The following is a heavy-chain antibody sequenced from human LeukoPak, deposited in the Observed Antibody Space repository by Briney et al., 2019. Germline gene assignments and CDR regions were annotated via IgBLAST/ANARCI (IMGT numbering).Heavy chain of an antibody. CDR3: ARDGHYYYMDV. CDR2: IYYSGST. V-gene: IGHV4-59*01. J-gene: IGHJ6*03. Sequence: SETLSLTCTVSGGSISSYYWSWIRQPPGKGLEWIGYIYYSGSTNYNPSLKSRVTISVDTSENQFSLKLSSVTAADTAVYYCARDGHYYYMDVWGKGTTVTVS. CDR1: GGSISSYY.